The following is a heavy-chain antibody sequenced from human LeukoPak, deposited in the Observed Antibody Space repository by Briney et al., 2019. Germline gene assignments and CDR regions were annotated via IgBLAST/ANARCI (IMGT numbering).Heavy chain of an antibody. V-gene: IGHV1-2*02. CDR3: ARDQRGYSMGSDY. J-gene: IGHJ4*02. CDR2: INPNSGGT. Sequence: ASVKVSCKASGYTFTGYYMHWVRQAPGQGLEWMGWINPNSGGTNYAQKFQGRVTMTRDTSISTAYMELSRLRSDDTAVYYCARDQRGYSMGSDYWGQGTLVTVSS. D-gene: IGHD3-22*01. CDR1: GYTFTGYY.